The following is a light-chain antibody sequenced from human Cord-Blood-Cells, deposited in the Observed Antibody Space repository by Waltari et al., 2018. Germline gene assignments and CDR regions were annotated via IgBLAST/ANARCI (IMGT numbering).Light chain of an antibody. CDR2: GAS. Sequence: IVMTQSPATLSVSPGEKATLSCRASQSVCSNLAWYQQKPGQAPRLLIYGASTRATGTPARFSGSGSGTEFTLTTSSLQSEDFAVSYCQQYNNWPRTFGQGNKVELK. CDR1: QSVCSN. V-gene: IGKV3-15*01. J-gene: IGKJ1*01. CDR3: QQYNNWPRT.